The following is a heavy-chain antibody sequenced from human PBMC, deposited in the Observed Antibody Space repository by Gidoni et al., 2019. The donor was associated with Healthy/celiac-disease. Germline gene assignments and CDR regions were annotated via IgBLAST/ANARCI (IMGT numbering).Heavy chain of an antibody. Sequence: QVQLVQSGAEVKKPGASVKVSCKASGYTFTSYAMHWVRQAPGQRLGWMGWINAGNGNTKYSQKFQGRVTITRDTSASTAYMKLSSLRSEDTAVYYCARGAVAGPYYYGMDVWGQGTTVTVSS. V-gene: IGHV1-3*01. D-gene: IGHD6-19*01. CDR2: INAGNGNT. J-gene: IGHJ6*02. CDR1: GYTFTSYA. CDR3: ARGAVAGPYYYGMDV.